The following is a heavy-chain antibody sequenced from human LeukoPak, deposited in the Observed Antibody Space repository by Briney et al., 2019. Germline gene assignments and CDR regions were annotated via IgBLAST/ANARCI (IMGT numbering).Heavy chain of an antibody. CDR2: IFYSGST. Sequence: SETLSLTCTLSGGSISSYYWSWIRQPPGKGLEWIGYIFYSGSTNYNPSLKSRVTISVDTSKNQFSLELSSVTAADTAVYYCARSPTGGWYNWFDPWGQGTLVTVSS. CDR3: ARSPTGGWYNWFDP. V-gene: IGHV4-59*08. D-gene: IGHD6-19*01. J-gene: IGHJ5*02. CDR1: GGSISSYY.